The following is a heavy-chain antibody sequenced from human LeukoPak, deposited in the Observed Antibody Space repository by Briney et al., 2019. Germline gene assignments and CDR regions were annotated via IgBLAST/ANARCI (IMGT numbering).Heavy chain of an antibody. CDR2: ISSSGSTI. CDR3: ARDRVSDGDYVWIYYYYYGMDV. J-gene: IGHJ6*02. V-gene: IGHV3-11*04. CDR1: GFTFSDYY. D-gene: IGHD4-17*01. Sequence: GGSLRLSCAASGFTFSDYYMSWIRQAPGKGLEWVSYISSSGSTIYYADSVKGRFTISRDNAKNSLYLQMNSLRAEDTAVYYCARDRVSDGDYVWIYYYYYGMDVWGQGTTVTVSS.